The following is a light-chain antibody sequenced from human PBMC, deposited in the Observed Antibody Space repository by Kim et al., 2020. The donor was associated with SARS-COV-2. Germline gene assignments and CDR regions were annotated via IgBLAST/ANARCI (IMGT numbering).Light chain of an antibody. CDR2: YDS. J-gene: IGLJ3*02. CDR1: NIGSKS. V-gene: IGLV3-21*04. Sequence: SYELTQPPSVSVAPGKTARITCGGNNIGSKSVHWYQQKPGQAPVLVIYYDSDRPSGIPERFSGSNSGNTATLTISRVEAGDEADYYCQVWDGSSDNWVFG. CDR3: QVWDGSSDNWV.